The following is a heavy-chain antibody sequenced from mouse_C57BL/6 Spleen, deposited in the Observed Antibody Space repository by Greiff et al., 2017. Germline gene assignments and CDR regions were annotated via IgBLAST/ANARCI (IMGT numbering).Heavy chain of an antibody. CDR1: GFNFKDYY. V-gene: IGHV14-1*01. Sequence: VQLQQSGAELVRPGASVKLSCTASGFNFKDYYMDWVKQRPEQGLEWIGRIDPEGGDTEYAPKFQGKATITADTSSNTAYLQLSSLTSEDSAIYYCSTLCCGSAGYWGQGTTLTVSS. CDR2: IDPEGGDT. D-gene: IGHD1-1*02. J-gene: IGHJ2*01. CDR3: STLCCGSAGY.